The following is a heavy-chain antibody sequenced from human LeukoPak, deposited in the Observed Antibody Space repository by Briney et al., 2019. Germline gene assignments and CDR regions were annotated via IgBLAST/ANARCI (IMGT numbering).Heavy chain of an antibody. J-gene: IGHJ4*02. V-gene: IGHV3-66*01. CDR2: IYSGGST. CDR1: GFTVSSNY. CDR3: ARVVYPSGGYYFDY. Sequence: PGVSLRLSCAASGFTVSSNYMSWVRQAPGKGLEWVSVIYSGGSTSYAGSVKGRFTISRDNSKSTLYLQMNSLRAEDTAVYYYARVVYPSGGYYFDYWGQGTLVTVSS. D-gene: IGHD6-19*01.